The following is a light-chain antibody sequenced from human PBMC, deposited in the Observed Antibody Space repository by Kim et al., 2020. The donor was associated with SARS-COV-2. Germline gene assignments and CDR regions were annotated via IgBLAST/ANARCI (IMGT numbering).Light chain of an antibody. CDR2: DAS. CDR3: QQYDSDPLT. Sequence: DIQLTQSPSSLSASVGDGVTIACRAGQGISNYLAWYQRKPGKPPTRLIYDASGLQSGVPSRFSGSRSGTDFTLTISSLQPEDVATYYCQQYDSDPLTFGQGTKVDIK. CDR1: QGISNY. V-gene: IGKV1-27*01. J-gene: IGKJ1*01.